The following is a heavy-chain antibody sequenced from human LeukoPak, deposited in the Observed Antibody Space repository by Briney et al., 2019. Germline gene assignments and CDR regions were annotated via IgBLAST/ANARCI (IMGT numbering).Heavy chain of an antibody. J-gene: IGHJ4*02. Sequence: SETLSLTCTASGGSIRTFFWSWIRQPPGRGLEWIGFISDTGSTNTSPSLRSRVTLSIDTSKNRLSLKLTSLTAADTATYYCARDEEGYKVWGRGTLVTVSS. CDR1: GGSIRTFF. CDR3: ARDEEGYKV. V-gene: IGHV4-59*01. CDR2: ISDTGST. D-gene: IGHD5-24*01.